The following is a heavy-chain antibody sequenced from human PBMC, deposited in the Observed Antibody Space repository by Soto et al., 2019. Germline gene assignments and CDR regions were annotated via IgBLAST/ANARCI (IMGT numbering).Heavy chain of an antibody. Sequence: GGSLRLSCAASGFTFSSYAMHWVRQAPGKGLEWVAVISYDGSNKYYADSVKGRFTISRDNSKNTLYLQMNSLRAEDTAVYYCARDGVGYCSSTSCYGGFDYWGQGTLVTVSS. CDR1: GFTFSSYA. CDR3: ARDGVGYCSSTSCYGGFDY. D-gene: IGHD2-2*03. V-gene: IGHV3-30*04. J-gene: IGHJ4*02. CDR2: ISYDGSNK.